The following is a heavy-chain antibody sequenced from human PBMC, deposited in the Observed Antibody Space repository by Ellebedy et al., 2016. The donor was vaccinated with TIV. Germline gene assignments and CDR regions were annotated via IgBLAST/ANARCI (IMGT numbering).Heavy chain of an antibody. CDR3: ARDDDTSSHLAFFGY. J-gene: IGHJ4*02. CDR1: GFTFSYYG. CDR2: IWSHGNTQ. D-gene: IGHD3-22*01. Sequence: PGGSLRLSCAASGFTFSYYGMHWVRQSPGQGLEWVAVIWSHGNTQNYADSVTGRFTISRDNSKNTVYLQMNSLRVEDTAVYYCARDDDTSSHLAFFGYWGQGILVTVSS. V-gene: IGHV3-33*08.